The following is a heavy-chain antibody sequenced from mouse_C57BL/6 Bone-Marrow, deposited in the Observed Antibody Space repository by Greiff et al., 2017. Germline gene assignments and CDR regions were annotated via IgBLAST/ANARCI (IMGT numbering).Heavy chain of an antibody. J-gene: IGHJ3*01. CDR3: ARDYGYDGLFAY. CDR1: GYTFTSYW. Sequence: QVQLQQPGAELVKPGASVKLSCKASGYTFTSYWMHWVKQRPGQGLEWIGMIHPNSGSTNYNEKFKSKATLTVDKSSSTAYMQLSSLTSEDSAVYYCARDYGYDGLFAYWGQGTLVTVSA. D-gene: IGHD2-2*01. CDR2: IHPNSGST. V-gene: IGHV1-64*01.